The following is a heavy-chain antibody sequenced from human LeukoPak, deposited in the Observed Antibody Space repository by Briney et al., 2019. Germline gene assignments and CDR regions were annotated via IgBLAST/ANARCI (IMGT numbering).Heavy chain of an antibody. V-gene: IGHV3-21*01. Sequence: GGSLRLSCAASGFTFSSYSMNWVRQAPGKGLGWVSSISSSSSDIYYADSVKGRFTISRDKAKNSMYQQMNSLRAEDTAVYYCAREGLGLRLGELSSFDYWGQGTLVTVSS. J-gene: IGHJ4*02. CDR3: AREGLGLRLGELSSFDY. D-gene: IGHD3-16*02. CDR1: GFTFSSYS. CDR2: ISSSSSDI.